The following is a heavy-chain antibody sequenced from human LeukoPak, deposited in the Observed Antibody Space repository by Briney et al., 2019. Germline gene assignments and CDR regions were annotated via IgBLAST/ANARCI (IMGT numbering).Heavy chain of an antibody. V-gene: IGHV4-34*01. CDR1: GGSFSGCY. CDR3: ARGALSPGWFDP. Sequence: SETLSLTCAVYGGSFSGCYWSWIRQPPGKGLEWIGEINHSGSNNYNPSLKSRVTISVDTSKNQFSLKLSSVTAADTAVYYCARGALSPGWFDPWGQGTLVTVSS. CDR2: INHSGSN. J-gene: IGHJ5*02.